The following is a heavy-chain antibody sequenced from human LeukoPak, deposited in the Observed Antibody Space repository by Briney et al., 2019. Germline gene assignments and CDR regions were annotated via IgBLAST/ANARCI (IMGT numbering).Heavy chain of an antibody. CDR3: ARGPYGYNPFDY. CDR1: GGSISSYY. CDR2: IYHSGST. V-gene: IGHV4-59*12. Sequence: SETLSLTCIVSGGSISSYYWSWIRQPPGKGLEWIGYIYHSGSTYYNPSLKSRVTISVDRSKNQFSLKLSSVTAADTAVYYCARGPYGYNPFDYWGQGTLVTVSS. J-gene: IGHJ4*02. D-gene: IGHD5-24*01.